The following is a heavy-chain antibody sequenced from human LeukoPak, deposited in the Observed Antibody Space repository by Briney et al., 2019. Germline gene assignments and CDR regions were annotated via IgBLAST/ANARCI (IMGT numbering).Heavy chain of an antibody. CDR3: ARDYCSSTSCFPDY. J-gene: IGHJ4*02. V-gene: IGHV3-74*01. CDR2: INSDGSST. CDR1: GFTFSSYW. Sequence: GGSLRLSCAASGFTFSSYWMHWVRQAPGKGLVWDSRINSDGSSTSYADSVKGRFTISRDNAKNTLYLQMNSLRAEDTAVYYCARDYCSSTSCFPDYWGQGTLVTVSS. D-gene: IGHD2-2*01.